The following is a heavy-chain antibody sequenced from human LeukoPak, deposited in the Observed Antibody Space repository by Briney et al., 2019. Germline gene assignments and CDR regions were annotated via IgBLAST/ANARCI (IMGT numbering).Heavy chain of an antibody. CDR3: AKVAGAPLY. CDR2: IRYDGSNK. CDR1: GFTFSTFG. D-gene: IGHD3-10*01. Sequence: GGSLRLSCAASGFTFSTFGMHWVRQAPGKGLEWVAFIRYDGSNKYYADSVKGRFTISRDNLKDTLYLQMDSLRADDTAVYFCAKVAGAPLYWGQGTLVTVSS. V-gene: IGHV3-30*02. J-gene: IGHJ4*02.